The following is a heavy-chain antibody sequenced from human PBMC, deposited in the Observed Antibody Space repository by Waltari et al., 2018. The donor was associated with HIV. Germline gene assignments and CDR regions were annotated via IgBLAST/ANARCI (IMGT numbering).Heavy chain of an antibody. D-gene: IGHD4-17*01. V-gene: IGHV3-7*01. CDR1: GFTFNRFW. J-gene: IGHJ4*02. CDR3: ARDDYLDF. CDR2: INGAGSEK. Sequence: EVQLVASGGGLVQPGGSLRLSCAGSGFTFNRFWMGWVRQAPGKGLEWVADINGAGSEKYYVGSVKGRFTISRDNAKNSVYLQMNSLTAEDTAVYYCARDDYLDFWGQGTLVTVSS.